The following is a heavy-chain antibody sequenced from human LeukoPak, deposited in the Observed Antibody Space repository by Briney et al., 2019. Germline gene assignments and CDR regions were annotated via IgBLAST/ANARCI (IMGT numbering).Heavy chain of an antibody. D-gene: IGHD3-16*01. V-gene: IGHV7-4-1*02. J-gene: IGHJ4*02. CDR2: INVVSGNP. CDR1: GYTFTSYG. CDR3: VRDGVVGTVTQFDY. Sequence: GASVKVSCKASGYTFTSYGISWVRQAPGQGLEWMGWINVVSGNPTYAQGFTGRFVFSSDTSVSTAYLQISRLEAEDTAVYYCVRDGVVGTVTQFDYWGQGTLVTVSS.